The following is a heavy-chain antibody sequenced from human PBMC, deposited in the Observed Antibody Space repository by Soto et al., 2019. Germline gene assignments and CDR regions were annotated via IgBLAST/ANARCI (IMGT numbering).Heavy chain of an antibody. CDR1: GFTFSSYA. CDR2: ISYDGSNK. CDR3: ARDASPIQPKKRFDY. J-gene: IGHJ4*02. V-gene: IGHV3-30-3*01. D-gene: IGHD5-18*01. Sequence: GGSLRLSCAASGFTFSSYAMHWVRQAPGKGLEWVAVISYDGSNKYYADSVKGRFTIFRDNSKNTLYLQMNSLRAEDTAVYYCARDASPIQPKKRFDYWGQGTLVTVSS.